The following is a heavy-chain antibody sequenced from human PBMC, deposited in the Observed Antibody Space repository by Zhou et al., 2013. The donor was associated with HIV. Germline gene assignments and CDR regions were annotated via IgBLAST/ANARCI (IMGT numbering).Heavy chain of an antibody. J-gene: IGHJ4*02. Sequence: QVRLVQSGAEVKVPGASVKLSCKTSGYTFANFYIHWVKQTPGRGLQWMGLINPNSGGTNYAQKFQGRVTMTGDTSISTAYMELSKLRSDDTAVYYCARASTMILVVPGYWGQGTLVTVSS. V-gene: IGHV1-2*06. CDR1: GYTFANFY. D-gene: IGHD3-22*01. CDR2: INPNSGGT. CDR3: ARASTMILVVPGY.